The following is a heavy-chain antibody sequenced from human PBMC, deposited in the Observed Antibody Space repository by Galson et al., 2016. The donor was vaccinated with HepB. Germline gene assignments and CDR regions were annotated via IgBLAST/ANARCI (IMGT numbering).Heavy chain of an antibody. V-gene: IGHV2-5*02. Sequence: PALVKPTQTLTLTCTFSGFSFTSSGVGVGWIRQPPGKALEWLALIYWDDDKRYSPSLKSRLTIIKDTSKNQVLLTMTNMDPVDTATYYCAHRRGHSLSGTTKRDWFDSWGQGSLVTVSS. CDR2: IYWDDDK. J-gene: IGHJ5*01. CDR3: AHRRGHSLSGTTKRDWFDS. D-gene: IGHD3-10*01. CDR1: GFSFTSSGVG.